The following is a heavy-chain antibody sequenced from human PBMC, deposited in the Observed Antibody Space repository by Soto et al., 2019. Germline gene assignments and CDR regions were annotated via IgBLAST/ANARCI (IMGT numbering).Heavy chain of an antibody. CDR2: IRFDGSNT. V-gene: IGHV3-30*02. D-gene: IGHD2-8*01. CDR3: AKRAANGVKYMEG. Sequence: PWGSLRLSCAASAVTFTGFGMHWVRQAPGKGLEWVAAIRFDGSNTYYADSVKGRFTISRDNPKNMLYLQMNSLRAEDTAVYYCAKRAANGVKYMEGWGKGPTVNLFS. CDR1: AVTFTGFG. J-gene: IGHJ6*03.